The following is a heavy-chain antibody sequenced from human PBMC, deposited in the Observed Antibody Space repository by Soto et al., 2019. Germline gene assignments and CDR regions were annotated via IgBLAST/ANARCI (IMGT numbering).Heavy chain of an antibody. CDR1: GFTFSSYG. CDR3: AKDRRDSSGTCSRCSGMDV. D-gene: IGHD3-22*01. J-gene: IGHJ6*02. Sequence: QVQLMESGGSVLQPGRSLRLSCAASGFTFSSYGMHWVRQAPGKGLEWVTIISNDGSIQYYGDSVKGRFTVSRDNSKNPLFLEMNSLTAEEPATYYCAKDRRDSSGTCSRCSGMDVWGQGTTVTVSS. V-gene: IGHV3-30*18. CDR2: ISNDGSIQ.